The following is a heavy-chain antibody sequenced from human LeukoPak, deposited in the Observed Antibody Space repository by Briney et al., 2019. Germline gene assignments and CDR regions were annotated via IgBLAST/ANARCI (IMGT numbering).Heavy chain of an antibody. CDR3: GRLGAGSGSQRSMDV. Sequence: SHTPSHTCTLTGGSSSVAGYNASCIRHRPRDGLGWVGDIYYSGSTYYNPSLKSRVTISVETSKNQFSLKPSSVTTAGTAVDYSGRLGAGSGSQRSMDVWGKGTTFTVSS. CDR1: GGSSSVAGYN. V-gene: IGHV4-31*03. J-gene: IGHJ6*04. D-gene: IGHD3-10*01. CDR2: IYYSGST.